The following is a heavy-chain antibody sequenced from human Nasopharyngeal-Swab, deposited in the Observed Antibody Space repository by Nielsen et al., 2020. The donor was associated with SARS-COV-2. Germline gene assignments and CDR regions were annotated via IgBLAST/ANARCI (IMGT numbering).Heavy chain of an antibody. V-gene: IGHV1-8*01. J-gene: IGHJ4*02. CDR1: GYTFTSSD. D-gene: IGHD2-2*01. CDR3: ARGRYCTSVNCYAKINDY. Sequence: ASVKVSCKASGYTFTSSDINWVRQATGQGLEWMGWMNPNSGNTGYAQKFQGRVTMTTDTSTNTAYMELRSLRSADTAVYYCARGRYCTSVNCYAKINDYWGQGTLVTVSS. CDR2: MNPNSGNT.